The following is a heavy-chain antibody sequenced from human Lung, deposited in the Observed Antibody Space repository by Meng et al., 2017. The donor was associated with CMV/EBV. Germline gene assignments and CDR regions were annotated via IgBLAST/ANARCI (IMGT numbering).Heavy chain of an antibody. V-gene: IGHV3-23*01. D-gene: IGHD3-16*01. Sequence: LYCAASGFTFSIYAVSWVRRAPGKGLEWVSDISVSGADTSYADSVKGRFTISRDHSKNAVYLQMNSLRAEDTAVYYCAVLGDDSNDYWGQGTLVTVSS. CDR3: AVLGDDSNDY. J-gene: IGHJ4*02. CDR1: GFTFSIYA. CDR2: ISVSGADT.